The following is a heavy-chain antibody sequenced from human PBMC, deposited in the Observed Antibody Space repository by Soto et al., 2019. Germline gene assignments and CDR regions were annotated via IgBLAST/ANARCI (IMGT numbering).Heavy chain of an antibody. Sequence: GGSLRLSCAASGFTFSSYGMHWVRQAPGKGLEWVAVIWYDGSNKYYADSVKGRFTISRDNSKNTLYLQMNSLRAEDTAVYYCARDGWDIVATTPIGGYGMDVWGQGTTVTVSS. CDR3: ARDGWDIVATTPIGGYGMDV. J-gene: IGHJ6*02. CDR1: GFTFSSYG. CDR2: IWYDGSNK. D-gene: IGHD5-12*01. V-gene: IGHV3-33*01.